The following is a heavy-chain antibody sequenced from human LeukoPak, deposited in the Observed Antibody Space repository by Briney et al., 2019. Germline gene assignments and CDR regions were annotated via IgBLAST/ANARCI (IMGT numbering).Heavy chain of an antibody. CDR2: ICYRGNT. Sequence: PSETLSLTCTVSGGSISSNSYFWGWVRQPPGKGLEWIGSICYRGNTYYNPSLKSRVTISVDTSKNQFSLKLNSVTAADTAVYYCGRHPQTLAVAVPKRLWEVREWGQGALVTVSS. J-gene: IGHJ4*02. D-gene: IGHD3-16*01. CDR1: GGSISSNSYF. V-gene: IGHV4-39*01. CDR3: GRHPQTLAVAVPKRLWEVRE.